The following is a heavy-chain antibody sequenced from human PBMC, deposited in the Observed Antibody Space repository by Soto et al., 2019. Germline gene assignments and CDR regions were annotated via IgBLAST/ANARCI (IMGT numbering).Heavy chain of an antibody. V-gene: IGHV3-11*01. CDR3: ARDSGTYSAVDY. J-gene: IGHJ4*02. Sequence: QVQLVESGGGLVKPGGSLRLSCATSGFTFSDYYMSWIRQAPGKGLEWISYISSRGTTMEYADSVRGRFTISRDSAKNSLYLEMDSLRADDTAVYYCARDSGTYSAVDYWGQGTLVTVSS. CDR2: ISSRGTTM. CDR1: GFTFSDYY. D-gene: IGHD1-26*01.